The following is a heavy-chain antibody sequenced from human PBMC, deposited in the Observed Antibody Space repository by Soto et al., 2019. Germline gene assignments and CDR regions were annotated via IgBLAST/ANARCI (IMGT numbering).Heavy chain of an antibody. Sequence: ASVKVSCKASGGTFSSYTISWVRQAPGQGLEWMGRIIPILGIANYAQKFQGRVTITADKSTSTAYMELSSLRSEDTAVYYCARPSTERNGDYWGQGTLVTVSS. CDR1: GGTFSSYT. V-gene: IGHV1-69*02. J-gene: IGHJ4*02. D-gene: IGHD2-8*01. CDR3: ARPSTERNGDY. CDR2: IIPILGIA.